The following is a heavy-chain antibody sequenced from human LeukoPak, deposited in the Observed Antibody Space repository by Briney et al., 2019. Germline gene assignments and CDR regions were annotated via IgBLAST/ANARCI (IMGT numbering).Heavy chain of an antibody. CDR3: ARDQRYCSSTSCPGSDAFDI. D-gene: IGHD2-2*01. Sequence: GASVKVSCKASGYTFTGYYMHWVRQAPGQGLEWMGIINPSGGSTSYAQKFQGRVTMTRDMSTSTVYMELSSLRSEDTAVYYCARDQRYCSSTSCPGSDAFDIWGQGTMVTVSS. CDR2: INPSGGST. CDR1: GYTFTGYY. V-gene: IGHV1-46*01. J-gene: IGHJ3*02.